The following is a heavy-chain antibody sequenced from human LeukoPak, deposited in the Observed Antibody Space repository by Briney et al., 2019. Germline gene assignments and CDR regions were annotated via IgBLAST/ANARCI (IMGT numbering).Heavy chain of an antibody. CDR3: ARDRGYSYDYWYFDL. Sequence: SETLSLTCTVSGASISIYYWSWIRQPAGKGLEWIGRMYTSGSGNYSPSLKSRVTMSVDTSKNQFSLKLSSVTATDTAVYYCARDRGYSYDYWYFDLWGRSTLVTVSS. CDR1: GASISIYY. J-gene: IGHJ2*01. D-gene: IGHD5-18*01. V-gene: IGHV4-4*07. CDR2: MYTSGSG.